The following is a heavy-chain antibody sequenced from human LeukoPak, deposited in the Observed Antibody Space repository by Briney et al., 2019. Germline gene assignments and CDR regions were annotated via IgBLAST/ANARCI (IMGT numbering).Heavy chain of an antibody. CDR3: ARDRRGGPWPHGMDV. CDR2: IYSGGST. CDR1: GFTVSSNY. D-gene: IGHD3-16*01. J-gene: IGHJ6*02. V-gene: IGHV3-53*01. Sequence: PGGSLRLSCAASGFTVSSNYMSWVRQAPGKGLEWVSVIYSGGSTYYADSVKGRFTISRDNSKNTLYLQMNSLRAEDTAVYYCARDRRGGPWPHGMDVWGQGTTVTVSS.